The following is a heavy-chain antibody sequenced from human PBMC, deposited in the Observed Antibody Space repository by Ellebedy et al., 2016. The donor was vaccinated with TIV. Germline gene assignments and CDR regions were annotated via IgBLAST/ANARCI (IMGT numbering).Heavy chain of an antibody. V-gene: IGHV1-18*04. D-gene: IGHD3-9*01. CDR2: ISAYNANA. CDR3: ARGPYHILTGYYNPNDY. J-gene: IGHJ4*02. Sequence: AASVKVSCKASGYSFTGYYLNWVRQAPGQGLEWMGWISAYNANANYAQKFQDRVTMTRDTSLNTVYMELRSLRSDDTAVYFCARGPYHILTGYYNPNDYWGQGTLVTVSS. CDR1: GYSFTGYY.